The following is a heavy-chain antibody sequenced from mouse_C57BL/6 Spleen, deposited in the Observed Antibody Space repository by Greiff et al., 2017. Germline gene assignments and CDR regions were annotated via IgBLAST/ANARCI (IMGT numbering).Heavy chain of an antibody. D-gene: IGHD2-4*01. Sequence: QVQLKQSGAELVRPGASVTLSCKASGYTFTDYEMHWVKQTPVHGLEWIGAIDPETGGTAYNQKFKGKAILTADKSSSTAYMELRSLTSEDSAVYYCTRDAGLRRTSWFAYWGQGTLVTVSA. CDR1: GYTFTDYE. CDR2: IDPETGGT. J-gene: IGHJ3*01. CDR3: TRDAGLRRTSWFAY. V-gene: IGHV1-15*01.